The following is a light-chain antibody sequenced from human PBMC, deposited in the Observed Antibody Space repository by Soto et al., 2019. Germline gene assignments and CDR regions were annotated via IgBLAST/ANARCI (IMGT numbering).Light chain of an antibody. CDR3: QQYNSYWT. CDR2: AAS. V-gene: IGKV1D-16*01. J-gene: IGKJ1*01. CDR1: QDIGAW. Sequence: DNQMTQSPSSVSASVGDRVTITCRASQDIGAWLAWYQQKPGKAPKLLVYAASSLQSGVPSRFSGSGSGTEFTLTISSLQPDDSATYYCQQYNSYWTFGQGTKVDIK.